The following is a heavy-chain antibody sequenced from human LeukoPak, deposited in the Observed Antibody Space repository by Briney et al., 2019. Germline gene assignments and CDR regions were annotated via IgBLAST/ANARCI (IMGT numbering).Heavy chain of an antibody. CDR1: GFTVSSNY. V-gene: IGHV3-30*18. Sequence: PGGSLRLSCAASGFTVSSNYMNWVRQAPGKGLEWVAVISYDGSNKYYADSVKGRFTISRDNSKSSLYLQMNSLRAEDTAVYYCAKLWTGTTSYWGQGTLVTVSS. D-gene: IGHD1-1*01. CDR3: AKLWTGTTSY. J-gene: IGHJ4*02. CDR2: ISYDGSNK.